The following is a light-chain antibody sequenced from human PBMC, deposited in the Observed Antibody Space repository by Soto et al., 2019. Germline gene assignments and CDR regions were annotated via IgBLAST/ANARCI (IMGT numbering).Light chain of an antibody. Sequence: QSALTQPASVSGSPGQSITISCTGTSSDVGGYNYVSWYQQHPGKAPKLMIYEVSNRPSGVSDRFSGSKSGNTASQTISGLQPEDEADYYCSSYTSSTTRIFGTGTKVTVL. CDR1: SSDVGGYNY. CDR3: SSYTSSTTRI. CDR2: EVS. J-gene: IGLJ1*01. V-gene: IGLV2-14*01.